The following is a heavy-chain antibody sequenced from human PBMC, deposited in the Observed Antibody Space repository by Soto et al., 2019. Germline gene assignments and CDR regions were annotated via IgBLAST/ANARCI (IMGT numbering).Heavy chain of an antibody. J-gene: IGHJ4*02. D-gene: IGHD1-1*01. CDR3: AIFVQLERSDY. Sequence: LSLTCAASGFTFSSYAMSWVRQAPGKGLEWVSAISGSGGSTYYADSVKGRFTISRDNSKNTLYLQMNSLRAEDTAVYYCAIFVQLERSDYWGQGTLVTVSS. CDR2: ISGSGGST. CDR1: GFTFSSYA. V-gene: IGHV3-23*01.